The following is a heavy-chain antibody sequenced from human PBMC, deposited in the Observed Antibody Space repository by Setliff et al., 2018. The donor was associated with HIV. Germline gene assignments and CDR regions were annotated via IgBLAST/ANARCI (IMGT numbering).Heavy chain of an antibody. D-gene: IGHD3-10*01. CDR3: ARGWGLWFGQLSILPLDP. J-gene: IGHJ5*02. V-gene: IGHV1-8*01. CDR1: GYTFLNYD. CDR2: LTPHSGDT. Sequence: ASVKVSCKASGYTFLNYDINWLRQAPGQGLEWMGRLTPHSGDTISADRFQGRLVMTTNTSTTTAFLELSSLRSDDTALYFCARGWGLWFGQLSILPLDPWGQGTLVTVSS.